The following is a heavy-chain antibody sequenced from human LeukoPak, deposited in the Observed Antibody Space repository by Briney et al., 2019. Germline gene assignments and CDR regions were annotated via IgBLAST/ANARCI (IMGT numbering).Heavy chain of an antibody. J-gene: IGHJ3*02. CDR2: IYYSGST. CDR3: ARHGGYSYGFRPIPPAFDI. D-gene: IGHD5-18*01. Sequence: SETLSLTCTVSGGSISSYYWSWIRQPPGKGREWIGYIYYSGSTNYNPSLKSRVTISVDTSKNQFSLKLSSVTAADTAVYYCARHGGYSYGFRPIPPAFDIWGQGTMVTVSS. V-gene: IGHV4-59*08. CDR1: GGSISSYY.